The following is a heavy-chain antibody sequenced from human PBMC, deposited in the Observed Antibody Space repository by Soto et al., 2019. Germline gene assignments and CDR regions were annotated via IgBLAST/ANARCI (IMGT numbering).Heavy chain of an antibody. J-gene: IGHJ4*02. V-gene: IGHV3-23*01. D-gene: IGHD3-22*01. CDR2: ISGSGGST. CDR1: QFSVSNNY. Sequence: GGSLRLSCAASQFSVSNNYMSRVRQAPGEGLEWVSAISGSGGSTYYADSVKGRFTISRDNSKNTLYLQMNSLRAEDTAVYYCASSLTYYYDSSHDYWGQGTLVTVSS. CDR3: ASSLTYYYDSSHDY.